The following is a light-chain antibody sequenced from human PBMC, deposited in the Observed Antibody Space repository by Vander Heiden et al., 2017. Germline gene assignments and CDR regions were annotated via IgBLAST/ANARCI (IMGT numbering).Light chain of an antibody. J-gene: IGLJ2*01. CDR1: SSNIGTNS. CDR3: AAWDDSLNGVV. V-gene: IGLV1-44*01. Sequence: QSVLTPPPSASGTPGQGVTISCSGSSSNIGTNSVNWYQQLPGTAPKLLIYSNNHRPSGVPDRFSGSKSGTSASLAITGLQSEDEADYYCAAWDDSLNGVVFGGGTKLTVL. CDR2: SNN.